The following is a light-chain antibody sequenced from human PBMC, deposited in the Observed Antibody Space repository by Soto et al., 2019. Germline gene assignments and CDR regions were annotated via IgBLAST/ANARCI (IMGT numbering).Light chain of an antibody. CDR3: QQYGSSPPIT. CDR2: GAS. Sequence: ELVLTQSPGTLSLSPGARATLSCRSSQSVPRSHLAWYQQKPGQAPRLLISGASSRATGIPDRFGGSGSGTDYTLTITRLEPEDFAVYYCQQYGSSPPITVGQGTRLEIK. CDR1: QSVPRSH. J-gene: IGKJ5*01. V-gene: IGKV3-20*01.